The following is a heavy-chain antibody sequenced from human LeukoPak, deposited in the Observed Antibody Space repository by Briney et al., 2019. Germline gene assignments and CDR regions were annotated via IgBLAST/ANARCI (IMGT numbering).Heavy chain of an antibody. CDR2: INPSGSST. D-gene: IGHD1-26*01. J-gene: IGHJ5*02. CDR1: GYTFTSYY. CDR3: ARDNSVGDTAWXXDP. Sequence: ASVKVSCKASGYTFTSYYMHWVRQAPGQGLEWMGLINPSGSSTSYAQKFQGRLSLTRDMSTSTDYMELSSLRSEDTAVYYCARDNSVGDTAWXXDPXXXGTXVTVSS. V-gene: IGHV1-46*01.